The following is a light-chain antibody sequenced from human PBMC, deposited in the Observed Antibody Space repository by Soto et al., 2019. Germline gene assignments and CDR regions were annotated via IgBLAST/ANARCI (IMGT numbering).Light chain of an antibody. V-gene: IGKV3-15*01. Sequence: TQSPDTLSLSPGERATLSCRASQSVSDNLAWYQQKPGQAPSLLIYGAFTRATGVPARFSGSGSGTEFTLTISSLQSEDFAVYYCQQFHNWPPITFGQGTRLEIK. CDR3: QQFHNWPPIT. J-gene: IGKJ5*01. CDR2: GAF. CDR1: QSVSDN.